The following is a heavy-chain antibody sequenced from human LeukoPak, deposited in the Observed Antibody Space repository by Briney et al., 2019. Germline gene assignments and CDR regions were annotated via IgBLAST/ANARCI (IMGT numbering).Heavy chain of an antibody. D-gene: IGHD3-3*01. CDR2: IIPIFGIA. CDR1: GGTFSSYA. Sequence: GASVKVSCKASGGTFSSYAISWVRQAPGQGLEWMGRIIPIFGIANYAQKFQGRVTITADKSTSTAYMELSSLRSEDTAVYYCESGPDFWSGYAAGDAFDIWGQGTMVTVSS. V-gene: IGHV1-69*04. J-gene: IGHJ3*02. CDR3: ESGPDFWSGYAAGDAFDI.